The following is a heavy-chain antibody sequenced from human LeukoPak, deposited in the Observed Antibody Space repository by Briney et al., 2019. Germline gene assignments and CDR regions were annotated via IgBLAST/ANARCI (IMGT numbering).Heavy chain of an antibody. V-gene: IGHV1-46*01. Sequence: GASVKVSCKASGYTFTSYYMHWVRQAPGQALEWMGILNPSGGSTSYAQKFQGRVTMTRDTSTSTVYMELSSLRSEDTAVYYCARARGRITIFGVVIEQYYGMDVWGQGTTVTVSS. CDR2: LNPSGGST. CDR3: ARARGRITIFGVVIEQYYGMDV. J-gene: IGHJ6*02. CDR1: GYTFTSYY. D-gene: IGHD3-3*01.